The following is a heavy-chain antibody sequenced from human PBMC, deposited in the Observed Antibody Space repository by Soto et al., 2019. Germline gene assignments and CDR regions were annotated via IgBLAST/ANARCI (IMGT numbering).Heavy chain of an antibody. CDR1: GFTFSEYS. CDR3: ARENGHCTDACNRGAFDI. CDR2: IANGDNHI. Sequence: EVQVVVSGGGLVKPGGSLRLSCAASGFTFSEYSFLWVRQAPGKGLEWLSFIANGDNHIFYSDSVKGRFTISRDNAKNSVYLQLNSLRADDSAVYYCARENGHCTDACNRGAFDIWGQGTMVTVSS. J-gene: IGHJ3*02. V-gene: IGHV3-21*01. D-gene: IGHD2-2*01.